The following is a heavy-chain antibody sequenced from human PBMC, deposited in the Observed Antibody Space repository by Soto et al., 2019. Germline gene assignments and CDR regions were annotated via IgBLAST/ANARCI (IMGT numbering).Heavy chain of an antibody. D-gene: IGHD3-22*01. CDR1: GYSFAGYW. J-gene: IGHJ4*02. CDR2: IDPGDSQT. CDR3: ARQIYDSDTGPNFQYYFDS. V-gene: IGHV5-10-1*01. Sequence: GEFLKISCKGSGYSFAGYWITWVRQKPGKGVEWMGRIDPGDSQTYYSPSFRGHVTISVTKSITTVFLQWSSLRASDTAMYYCARQIYDSDTGPNFQYYFDSWGQGTPVTVSS.